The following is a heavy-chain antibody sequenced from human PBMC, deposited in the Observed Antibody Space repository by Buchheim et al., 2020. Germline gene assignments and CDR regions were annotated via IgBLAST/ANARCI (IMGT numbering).Heavy chain of an antibody. CDR2: ISSSGGST. V-gene: IGHV3-23*01. J-gene: IGHJ4*02. CDR3: AKDKKYASVYFFDL. D-gene: IGHD2-2*01. CDR1: GFSLRTYC. Sequence: EVQLLESGGGLVQPGGSLRLSCAASGFSLRTYCMSWVRQAPGRGLEWISGISSSGGSTFYPASMKGRFTVSRDESRNTLFLQIDSLRGDDTAVYYCAKDKKYASVYFFDLWGRG.